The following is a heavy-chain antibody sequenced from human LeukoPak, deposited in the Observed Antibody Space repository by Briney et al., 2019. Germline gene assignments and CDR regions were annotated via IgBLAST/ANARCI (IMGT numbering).Heavy chain of an antibody. CDR3: ARDRNSLYYYYGMDV. CDR2: IYYSGST. CDR1: GGSISSYY. Sequence: PSETLSLTCTVSGGSISSYYWSWIRQPPGKGLEWIGYIYYSGSTNYNPSLKSRVTISVDTSKNQFSLKLSSVTAADTAVYYCARDRNSLYYYYGMDVWGQGTTVTVSS. D-gene: IGHD1-7*01. J-gene: IGHJ6*02. V-gene: IGHV4-59*12.